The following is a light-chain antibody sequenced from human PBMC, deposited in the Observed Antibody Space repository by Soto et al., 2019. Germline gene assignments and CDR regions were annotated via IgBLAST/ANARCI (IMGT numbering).Light chain of an antibody. J-gene: IGLJ2*01. CDR3: SSYAGSKTL. V-gene: IGLV2-8*01. Sequence: QSVLAQPPSASGSPGQSLTISCTGTSSDVGDYNYVSWYQQHPGKAPKLMIYEVTKRPSGVPDRFSGSKSGNTASLTVSGLQAEDEADYYCSSYAGSKTLFGGGTKLTVL. CDR1: SSDVGDYNY. CDR2: EVT.